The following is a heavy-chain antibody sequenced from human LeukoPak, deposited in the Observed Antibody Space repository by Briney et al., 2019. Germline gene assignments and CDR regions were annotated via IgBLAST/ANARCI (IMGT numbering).Heavy chain of an antibody. CDR1: GLTVSTNY. D-gene: IGHD3-16*01. CDR3: AKDLGGYFDY. V-gene: IGHV3-66*01. Sequence: GGSLRLSCAASGLTVSTNYMNWVRQAPGKGLEWVSVIYSDDSTYYAGSVRGRFTISRDNSKNTLYLQMNSLRAEDTAVYYCAKDLGGYFDYWGQGTLVTVSS. CDR2: IYSDDST. J-gene: IGHJ4*02.